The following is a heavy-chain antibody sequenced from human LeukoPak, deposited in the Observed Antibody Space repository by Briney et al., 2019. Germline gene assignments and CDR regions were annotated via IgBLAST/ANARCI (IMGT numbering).Heavy chain of an antibody. CDR3: ARGHWGLDV. Sequence: SETLSLTCIVSGDSINSHYWTWIRQPPGRGLEWIGYIYYKESPKYDPSLKSRVTISLDTSTNQLSLNLNSVTATDTAVYYCARGHWGLDVWGQGTQVTVSS. J-gene: IGHJ4*02. V-gene: IGHV4-59*08. CDR2: IYYKESP. D-gene: IGHD7-27*01. CDR1: GDSINSHY.